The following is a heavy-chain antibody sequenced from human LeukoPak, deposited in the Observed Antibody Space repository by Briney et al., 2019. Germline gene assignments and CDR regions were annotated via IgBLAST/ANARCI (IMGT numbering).Heavy chain of an antibody. V-gene: IGHV1-18*01. CDR2: ISANNNNT. J-gene: IGHJ6*03. CDR1: GYSFTTYG. D-gene: IGHD3-16*01. CDR3: ARVWGMGYYYYYMDV. Sequence: ASVKVSCKASGYSFTTYGISWVRQAPGQGLEWMGWISANNNNTDNVQKLQGRVTMTTDTSTSTAYMELRSLRSDDTAVYYCARVWGMGYYYYYMDVWGKGTTVTVSS.